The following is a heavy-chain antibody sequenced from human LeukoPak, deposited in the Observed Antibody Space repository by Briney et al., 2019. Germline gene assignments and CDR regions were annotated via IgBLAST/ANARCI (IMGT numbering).Heavy chain of an antibody. J-gene: IGHJ3*01. Sequence: PGGSLRLSCAAAGFTFSTYRIDWVRQAPGEGLEWVSSISRSSNYIYYADSVKGRFTVSRDNAKNSVYLQMNSPRAEDTAMYYCARGRTSYYDSHDAFDVWGQGTLVTVSS. D-gene: IGHD3-22*01. CDR2: ISRSSNYI. V-gene: IGHV3-21*01. CDR3: ARGRTSYYDSHDAFDV. CDR1: GFTFSTYR.